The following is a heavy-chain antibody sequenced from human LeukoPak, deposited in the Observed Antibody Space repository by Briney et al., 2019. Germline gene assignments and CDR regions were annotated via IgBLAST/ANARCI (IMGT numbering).Heavy chain of an antibody. Sequence: GGSLRLSCAASGFTFSSYWMSWVRQAPGKGLEWVANIKQDGSEKYYVDSVKGRFTISRDNAKNSLYLQMNSLRAEDTAVYYCASPIIWGGIINDAFDIWGQGTMVTVSS. J-gene: IGHJ3*02. CDR1: GFTFSSYW. D-gene: IGHD1-26*01. CDR3: ASPIIWGGIINDAFDI. V-gene: IGHV3-7*01. CDR2: IKQDGSEK.